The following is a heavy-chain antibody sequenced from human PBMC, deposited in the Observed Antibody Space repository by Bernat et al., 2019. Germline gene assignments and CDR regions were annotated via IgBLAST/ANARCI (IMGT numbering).Heavy chain of an antibody. CDR2: IIPILGIA. Sequence: QVQLVQSGAEVKKPGSSVKVSCKASGGTFSSYAISWVRQAPGQGLEWMGRIIPILGIANYAQKFQGRLTITADKSTSTAYMELSSLRSEDTAVYYCARELDDSSGYRFDYWGQGTLVTVSS. J-gene: IGHJ4*02. V-gene: IGHV1-69*04. CDR3: ARELDDSSGYRFDY. CDR1: GGTFSSYA. D-gene: IGHD3-22*01.